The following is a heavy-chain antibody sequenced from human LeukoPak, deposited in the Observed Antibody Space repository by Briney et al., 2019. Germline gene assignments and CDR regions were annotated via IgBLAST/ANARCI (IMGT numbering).Heavy chain of an antibody. D-gene: IGHD3-10*01. CDR3: ARDGYGSGSHYYYYYMDV. J-gene: IGHJ6*03. CDR1: GGSISSSSYY. V-gene: IGHV4-39*07. CDR2: IYYSGST. Sequence: SETLSLTCTVSGGSISSSSYYWDWIRQPPGKGLEWIGSIYYSGSTYYNPSLKSRVTISVDTSKNQFSLKLSSVTAADTAVYYCARDGYGSGSHYYYYYMDVWGKGTTVTVSS.